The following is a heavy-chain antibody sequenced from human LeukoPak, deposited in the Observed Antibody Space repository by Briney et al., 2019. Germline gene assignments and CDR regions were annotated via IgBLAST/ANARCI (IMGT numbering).Heavy chain of an antibody. CDR3: ARDQFGVIIVTSQYYFDY. J-gene: IGHJ4*02. CDR1: GFTFDDYG. D-gene: IGHD3-3*01. Sequence: GGSLRLSCAASGFTFDDYGMRWVRHAPGKGREWVSGINWNGGSTGYADSVKGRFTISRDNAKNSLYLQMNSLRAEDTALYYCARDQFGVIIVTSQYYFDYWGQGTLVTVSS. CDR2: INWNGGST. V-gene: IGHV3-20*04.